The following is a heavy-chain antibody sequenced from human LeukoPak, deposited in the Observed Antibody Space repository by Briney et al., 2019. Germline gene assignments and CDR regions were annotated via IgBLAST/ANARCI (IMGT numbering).Heavy chain of an antibody. CDR3: ARRVYGEY. D-gene: IGHD3-10*01. CDR1: VRSFSGYY. V-gene: IGHV4-34*01. CDR2: INHSGST. J-gene: IGHJ4*02. Sequence: SETLSLTCAVYVRSFSGYYWSWIRQPPGKGLEWIGEINHSGSTNYNPSLKSRVTISVDTSKNQFSLKLSSVTAADTAVYYCARRVYGEYWGQGSLVTVSS.